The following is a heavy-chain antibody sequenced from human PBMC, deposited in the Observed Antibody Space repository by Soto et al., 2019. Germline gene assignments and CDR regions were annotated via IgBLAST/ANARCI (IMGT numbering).Heavy chain of an antibody. CDR2: ISWDGGST. D-gene: IGHD2-21*01. CDR3: AKDIGRPRIPKYNWFDP. Sequence: LRLSCAASGFTFDDYAMHWVRQAPGKGLEWVSLISWDGGSTYYADSVKGRFTISRDNSKNSLYLQMNSLRAEDTALYYCAKDIGRPRIPKYNWFDPWGQGTLVTVS. CDR1: GFTFDDYA. V-gene: IGHV3-43D*04. J-gene: IGHJ5*02.